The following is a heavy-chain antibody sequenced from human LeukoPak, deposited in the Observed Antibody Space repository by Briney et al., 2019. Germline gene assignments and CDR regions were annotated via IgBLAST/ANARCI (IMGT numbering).Heavy chain of an antibody. CDR2: INHSGST. CDR1: GGSFNGYY. J-gene: IGHJ4*02. V-gene: IGHV4-34*01. CDR3: ARHSSSWYPH. Sequence: SETLYLNCAVYGGSFNGYYWSWIRQPPGKVLEWIGEINHSGSTNYNPSLKSRVTISVDTSKNQFSLKLSSVTAADTAVYYCARHSSSWYPHWGQGTLVTVSS. D-gene: IGHD6-13*01.